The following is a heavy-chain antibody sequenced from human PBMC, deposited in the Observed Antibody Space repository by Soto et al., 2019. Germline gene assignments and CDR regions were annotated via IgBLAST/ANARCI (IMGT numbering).Heavy chain of an antibody. J-gene: IGHJ6*02. CDR2: IDPSDSYT. CDR1: GYSFSSYW. CDR3: ARRKAVAGIGMDV. Sequence: GESLKNSRKGSGYSFSSYWISRVRQIPGKGLEWMGRIDPSDSYTNYSPSFQGHVTISADKSISTAYLQWSSLKASDTAMYYCARRKAVAGIGMDVWGQGTTVTVSS. V-gene: IGHV5-10-1*01. D-gene: IGHD6-19*01.